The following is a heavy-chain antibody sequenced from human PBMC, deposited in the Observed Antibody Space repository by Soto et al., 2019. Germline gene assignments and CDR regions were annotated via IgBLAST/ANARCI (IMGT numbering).Heavy chain of an antibody. CDR2: ISGSGGST. V-gene: IGHV3-23*01. CDR1: GFTFSSYA. Sequence: EVQLLESGGGLVQPGGFLRLSCAASGFTFSSYAMSWVRQAPGKGLEWVSAISGSGGSTYYADSVKGRFTISRDNSKNTLYLQMNSLRAEDTAVYYCAKGLVVVAALTYYFDYWGQGTLVTVSS. CDR3: AKGLVVVAALTYYFDY. D-gene: IGHD2-15*01. J-gene: IGHJ4*02.